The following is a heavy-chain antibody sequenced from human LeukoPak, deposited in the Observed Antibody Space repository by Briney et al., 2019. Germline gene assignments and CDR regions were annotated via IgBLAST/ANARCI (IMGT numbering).Heavy chain of an antibody. CDR2: IIPIFGTA. CDR3: ARVVGWLVQYMGELDY. CDR1: GGTFSSYA. D-gene: IGHD6-19*01. V-gene: IGHV1-69*05. Sequence: SVKVSCKASGGTFSSYAISWVRQAPGQGLEWMGGIIPIFGTANYAQKLQGRVTMTTDTSTSTAYMELRSLRSDDTAVYYCARVVGWLVQYMGELDYWGQGTLVTVSS. J-gene: IGHJ4*02.